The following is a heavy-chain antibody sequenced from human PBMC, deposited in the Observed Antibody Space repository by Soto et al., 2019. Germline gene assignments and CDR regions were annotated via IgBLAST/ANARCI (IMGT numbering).Heavy chain of an antibody. Sequence: GASVKVSCKASGYTFTSYGISWVRQAPGQGLEWXGWXSAXXXXXNXXXKLQGRVTMTTDTSTSTAYTELRSLRSDDTAVYYCATHWSGNWFDPWGQGTRVTASS. CDR3: ATHWSGNWFDP. CDR1: GYTFTSYG. V-gene: IGHV1-18*01. CDR2: XSAXXXXX. J-gene: IGHJ5*02. D-gene: IGHD2-8*02.